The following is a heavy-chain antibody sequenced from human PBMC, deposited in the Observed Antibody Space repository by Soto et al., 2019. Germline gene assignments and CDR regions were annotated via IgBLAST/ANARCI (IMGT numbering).Heavy chain of an antibody. CDR1: GASVNSENYY. J-gene: IGHJ5*02. CDR2: VYYSGST. CDR3: ARGVLRXLXXXDP. V-gene: IGHV4-61*04. Sequence: QVQLQESGPGLVKPSETLSLTCTVSGASVNSENYYWSWIRQPPGKGLEWIGYVYYSGSTNYNPXLKSRATISLDTYKNQFSLKMTSMTSXXXXXXYCARGVLRXLXXXDPWGQG. D-gene: IGHD3-3*01.